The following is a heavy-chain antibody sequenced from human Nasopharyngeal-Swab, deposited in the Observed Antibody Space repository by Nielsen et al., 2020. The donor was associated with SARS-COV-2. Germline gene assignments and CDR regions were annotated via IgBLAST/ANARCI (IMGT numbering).Heavy chain of an antibody. D-gene: IGHD5-18*01. Sequence: WVRQAPGQGLEGMGWSSGYNGNTNDAQKLQDRVSRTTDTSTSTYYMELRSLRSDDTAVYYCARAFSRIQLWPPMYYYYGMDVWGQGTTVTVPS. V-gene: IGHV1-18*01. J-gene: IGHJ6*02. CDR3: ARAFSRIQLWPPMYYYYGMDV. CDR2: SSGYNGNT.